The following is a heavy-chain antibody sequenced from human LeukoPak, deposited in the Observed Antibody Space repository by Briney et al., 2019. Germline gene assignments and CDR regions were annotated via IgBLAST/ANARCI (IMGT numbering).Heavy chain of an antibody. CDR3: ARDLPYSALDY. Sequence: PGGSLRLSCAASGFTVSSNYMSWVRQAPGKGLEWVSVIYSGGSTYYADSVKGRFTISRDNSKNTLYLQMNSLRAEDTAVYYCARDLPYSALDYWGQGTLVTVSS. CDR2: IYSGGST. V-gene: IGHV3-53*01. CDR1: GFTVSSNY. D-gene: IGHD5-18*01. J-gene: IGHJ4*02.